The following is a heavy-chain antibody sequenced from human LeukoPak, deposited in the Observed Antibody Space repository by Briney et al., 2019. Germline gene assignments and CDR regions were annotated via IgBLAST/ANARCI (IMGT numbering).Heavy chain of an antibody. J-gene: IGHJ6*03. V-gene: IGHV4-59*01. D-gene: IGHD2-15*01. Sequence: SETLSLTCTVSGGSISSYYWSWIRQPPGKGLEWIGYIYYSGSTNYNPSLKSRVTISVDTSKNQFSLRLSSVTAADTAVYYCARTTEGYCRGRSCYSYYYYMDVWGKGTTVTVSS. CDR1: GGSISSYY. CDR3: ARTTEGYCRGRSCYSYYYYMDV. CDR2: IYYSGST.